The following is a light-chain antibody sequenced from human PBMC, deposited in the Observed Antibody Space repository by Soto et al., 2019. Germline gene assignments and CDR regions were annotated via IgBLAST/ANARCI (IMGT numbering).Light chain of an antibody. J-gene: IGKJ1*01. CDR2: GAS. CDR1: QSVSSK. Sequence: EIVMTQSPATLSLSPGQRATLSCRASQSVSSKLAWYQQKPGQAPRLLIYGASTRATGIPARFSGRGSGTEFTLTVTSLQSEDFAVYYCKQYNDWLWTFGQGTKVDI. V-gene: IGKV3-15*01. CDR3: KQYNDWLWT.